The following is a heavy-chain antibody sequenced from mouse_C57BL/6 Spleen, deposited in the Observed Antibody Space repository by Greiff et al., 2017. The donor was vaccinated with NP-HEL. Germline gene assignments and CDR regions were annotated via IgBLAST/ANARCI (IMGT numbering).Heavy chain of an antibody. Sequence: EVKLVESGGGLVKPGGSLKLSCAASGFTFSSYAMSWVRQTPEKRLEWVATISDGGSYTYYPDNVKGRFTISRDNAKNNLYLQMSHLKSEDTAMYYCARVLNLSFFAYWGQGTLVTVSA. CDR3: ARVLNLSFFAY. D-gene: IGHD1-2*01. CDR1: GFTFSSYA. V-gene: IGHV5-4*03. J-gene: IGHJ3*01. CDR2: ISDGGSYT.